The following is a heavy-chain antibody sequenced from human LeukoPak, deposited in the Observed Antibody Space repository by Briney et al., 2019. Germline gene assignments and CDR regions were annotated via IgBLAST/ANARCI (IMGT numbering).Heavy chain of an antibody. J-gene: IGHJ4*02. Sequence: GGSLRLSCAASGFTVSSYYMSWVRQAPGKGLEWVSTISGSGDNTYYADSVKGRFTISRDNSKNTLYLQMNSLRAEDTAVYYCARGRSSGWYYFDYWGQGTLVTVSS. V-gene: IGHV3-53*01. D-gene: IGHD6-19*01. CDR3: ARGRSSGWYYFDY. CDR1: GFTVSSYY. CDR2: ISGSGDNT.